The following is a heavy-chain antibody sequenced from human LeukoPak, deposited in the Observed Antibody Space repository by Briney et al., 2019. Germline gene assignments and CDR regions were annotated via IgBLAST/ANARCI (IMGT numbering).Heavy chain of an antibody. V-gene: IGHV3-7*01. CDR3: ARARTRYSGSYGGAFDI. D-gene: IGHD1-26*01. CDR2: IKQDGSEK. CDR1: GFTFRSYG. J-gene: IGHJ3*02. Sequence: GGSLRLSCAASGFTFRSYGMNWVRQAPGKGLEWVANIKQDGSEKYYVDSVKGRFTISRDNTKNSLYLQMNSLRAEDTAVYYCARARTRYSGSYGGAFDIWGQGTMVTVSS.